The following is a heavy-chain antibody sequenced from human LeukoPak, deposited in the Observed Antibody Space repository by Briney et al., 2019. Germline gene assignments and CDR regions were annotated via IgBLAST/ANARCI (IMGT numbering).Heavy chain of an antibody. Sequence: GESLKISCKSSGYRFTSYWIGWVRQMPGKGLEWMGTVYPGDSETRYSPSLQGQFTISADKSISTAYLQWSSLKASDTAMYYCARLGLEWELPAYYFDYWGQGTPVTVSS. CDR3: ARLGLEWELPAYYFDY. D-gene: IGHD1-26*01. CDR2: VYPGDSET. CDR1: GYRFTSYW. J-gene: IGHJ4*02. V-gene: IGHV5-51*01.